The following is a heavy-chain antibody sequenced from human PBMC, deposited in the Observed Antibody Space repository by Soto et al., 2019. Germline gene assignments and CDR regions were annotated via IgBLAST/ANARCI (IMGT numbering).Heavy chain of an antibody. Sequence: GESLKISCKGSGYSFTSYWISWVRQMPGKGLEWMGRIDPSDSYTNYSPSFQVHVTISADKSISTAYLQWSSLKASDTAMYYCARHSTSMYYDYVWGSYRDWGQGTLVTVSS. D-gene: IGHD3-16*01. CDR2: IDPSDSYT. V-gene: IGHV5-10-1*01. J-gene: IGHJ4*02. CDR1: GYSFTSYW. CDR3: ARHSTSMYYDYVWGSYRD.